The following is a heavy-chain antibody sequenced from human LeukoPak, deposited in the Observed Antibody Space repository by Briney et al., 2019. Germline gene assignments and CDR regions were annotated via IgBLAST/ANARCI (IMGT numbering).Heavy chain of an antibody. J-gene: IGHJ4*02. Sequence: PGGSLRLSCAASGFTVSSNYVSWVRQAPGKGLEWVSVIYSGGSTYYADSVKGRFTISRDNPKNTLYLQMNSLRAEDTAVYYCARGFSLGSSGYWNLDYWGQGTLVTVSS. V-gene: IGHV3-53*01. CDR1: GFTVSSNY. D-gene: IGHD3-22*01. CDR2: IYSGGST. CDR3: ARGFSLGSSGYWNLDY.